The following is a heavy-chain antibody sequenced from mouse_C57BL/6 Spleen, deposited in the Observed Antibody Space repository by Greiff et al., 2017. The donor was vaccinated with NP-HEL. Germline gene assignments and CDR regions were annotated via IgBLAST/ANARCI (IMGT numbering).Heavy chain of an antibody. J-gene: IGHJ4*01. CDR3: ARRGGNYPYYYAMDY. CDR1: GYTFTSYW. Sequence: VQLQQPGAELVKPGASVKLSCKASGYTFTSYWMQWVKQRPGQGLAWIGEIDPSDSYTNYNQKFKGKATLTVDTSSSTAYMQLSSLTSEDSAVYYCARRGGNYPYYYAMDYWGQGTSVTVSS. CDR2: IDPSDSYT. V-gene: IGHV1-50*01. D-gene: IGHD2-1*01.